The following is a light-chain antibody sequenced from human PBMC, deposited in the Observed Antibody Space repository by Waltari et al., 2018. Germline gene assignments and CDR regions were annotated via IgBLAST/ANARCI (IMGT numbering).Light chain of an antibody. J-gene: IGKJ2*01. CDR3: QQYDSYPHT. CDR1: QGIDNY. V-gene: IGKV1-16*02. CDR2: AAS. Sequence: SLSASVGDSITITCRASQGIDNYLAWFQQKPGKAPQSLIYAASTLQSGVPSKFSGSGFGTDFTLTINGLQPEDFATYFCQQYDSYPHTFGQGTRLEVK.